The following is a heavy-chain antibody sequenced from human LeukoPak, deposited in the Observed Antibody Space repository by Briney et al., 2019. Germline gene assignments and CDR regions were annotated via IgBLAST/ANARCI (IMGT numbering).Heavy chain of an antibody. CDR1: GGSISSSSYY. CDR2: IYYSGST. CDR3: ARGGGDYYYYMDV. D-gene: IGHD3-3*01. V-gene: IGHV4-39*07. Sequence: SETLSLTCTVSGGSISSSSYYWGWIRQPPGKGLEWIGSIYYSGSTYYNPFLKSRVTISVDTSKNQFSLKLSSVTAADTAVYYCARGGGDYYYYMDVWGKGTTVTVSS. J-gene: IGHJ6*03.